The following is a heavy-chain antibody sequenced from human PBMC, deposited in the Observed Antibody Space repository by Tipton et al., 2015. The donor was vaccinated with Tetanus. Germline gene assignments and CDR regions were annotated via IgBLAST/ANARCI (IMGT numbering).Heavy chain of an antibody. CDR2: IYPGDSDT. V-gene: IGHV5-51*01. CDR3: ARPLSDSSGDPSRDYYYGMDV. D-gene: IGHD3-22*01. Sequence: QLVQSGAEVKRPGESLKISCKGSGYSFTSYWIGWVRQMPGKGMEWMGIIYPGDSDTRYSPSFQGQVTISADKSISTAYLQWSGLKASDTAMYYCARPLSDSSGDPSRDYYYGMDVWGQGTTVTVSS. J-gene: IGHJ6*02. CDR1: GYSFTSYW.